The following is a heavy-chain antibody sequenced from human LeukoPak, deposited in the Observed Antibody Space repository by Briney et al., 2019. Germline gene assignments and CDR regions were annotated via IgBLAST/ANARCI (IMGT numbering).Heavy chain of an antibody. CDR1: GGSFSGYY. CDR3: ARGLFYRGYFDY. Sequence: SETLSLTCAVYGGSFSGYYWSWIRQPPGKGLEWIGEINHSGSTNFNPSLKSRVTISVDTSKNQFSLKLSSVTAAVTAVYYCARGLFYRGYFDYWGQGTLVTVSS. CDR2: INHSGST. V-gene: IGHV4-34*01. D-gene: IGHD1-26*01. J-gene: IGHJ4*02.